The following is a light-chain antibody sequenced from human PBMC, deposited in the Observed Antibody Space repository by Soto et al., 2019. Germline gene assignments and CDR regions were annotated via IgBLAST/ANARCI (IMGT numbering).Light chain of an antibody. V-gene: IGKV3-20*01. Sequence: EIVLTQSPGTLSLSPGERATLSCRASQSVSSSCLAWYQQKSGQPPRLLIYATSSRATGIPDRFSGSGSGTDFPLTINRLEPEDFAMYYCQQYVSSPLTFGPGTKVDIK. CDR2: ATS. J-gene: IGKJ3*01. CDR1: QSVSSSC. CDR3: QQYVSSPLT.